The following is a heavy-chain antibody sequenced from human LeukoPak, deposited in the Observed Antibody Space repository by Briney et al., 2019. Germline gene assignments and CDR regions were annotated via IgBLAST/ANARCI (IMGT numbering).Heavy chain of an antibody. CDR3: ARDGRTTVTKGTPTAHYY. D-gene: IGHD4-17*01. CDR2: IKQDGSEK. V-gene: IGHV3-7*01. CDR1: GFTFSSYW. J-gene: IGHJ4*02. Sequence: GGSLRLSCAASGFTFSSYWMSWVRQAPGKGLEWVANIKQDGSEKYYVDSVEGRFTISRDNAKNSLYLQMNSLRAEDTAVYYCARDGRTTVTKGTPTAHYYWGQGTLVTVSS.